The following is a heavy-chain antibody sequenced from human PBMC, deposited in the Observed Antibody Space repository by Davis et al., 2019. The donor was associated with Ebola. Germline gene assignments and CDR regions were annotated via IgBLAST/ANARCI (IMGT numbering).Heavy chain of an antibody. D-gene: IGHD3-10*01. CDR2: ISHGGRGL. CDR1: GFTFSQTH. V-gene: IGHV3-30*03. J-gene: IGHJ4*02. CDR3: ATFRGVWFGELSPFRFDY. Sequence: GESLKISCAASGFTFSQTHMHWVRQTPGKGLEWLALISHGGRGLVYGDSVKGRFTISRDNSKNTLYLQMNSLRAEDTAVYYCATFRGVWFGELSPFRFDYWGQGTLVTVSS.